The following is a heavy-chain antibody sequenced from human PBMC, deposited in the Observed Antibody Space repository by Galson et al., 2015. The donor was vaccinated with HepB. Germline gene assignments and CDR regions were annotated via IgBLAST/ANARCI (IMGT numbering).Heavy chain of an antibody. D-gene: IGHD2-15*01. Sequence: SLRLSCAASGFTFSDYYMSWMRQAPGKGLEWLSYISHSGTTVYHADSLKGRFSISRDNAKNSLYLQMNSLRAKDTAVYYCARGLGGYWGQGTLVTVSS. V-gene: IGHV3-11*01. J-gene: IGHJ4*02. CDR1: GFTFSDYY. CDR2: ISHSGTTV. CDR3: ARGLGGY.